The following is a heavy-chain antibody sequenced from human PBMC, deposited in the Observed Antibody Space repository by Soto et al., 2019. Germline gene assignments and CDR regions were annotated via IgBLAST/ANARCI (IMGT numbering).Heavy chain of an antibody. D-gene: IGHD3-10*01. CDR3: ARDTMVRGVIRDYYYGMDV. Sequence: PSETLSLTCTVSGGSISSYYWSWIRQPPGKGLEWIGYIYYSGSTNYNPSLKSRVTISVDTSKNQFSLKLSSVTAADTAVYYCARDTMVRGVIRDYYYGMDVWGQGTTVTVS. J-gene: IGHJ6*02. CDR2: IYYSGST. V-gene: IGHV4-59*01. CDR1: GGSISSYY.